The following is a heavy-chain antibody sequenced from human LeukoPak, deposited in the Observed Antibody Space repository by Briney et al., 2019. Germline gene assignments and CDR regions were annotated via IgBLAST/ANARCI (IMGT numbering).Heavy chain of an antibody. CDR3: ARWYYDYVWGSYRYPGHFDY. D-gene: IGHD3-16*02. J-gene: IGHJ4*02. CDR2: INHSGST. V-gene: IGHV4-34*01. CDR1: GGSFSGYY. Sequence: PSETLSLTSAVYGGSFSGYYWSWIRQPPGKGLEWIGEINHSGSTNYNPSLKSRVTISVDTSKNQFSLKLSSVTAADTAVYYCARWYYDYVWGSYRYPGHFDYWGQGTLVTVSS.